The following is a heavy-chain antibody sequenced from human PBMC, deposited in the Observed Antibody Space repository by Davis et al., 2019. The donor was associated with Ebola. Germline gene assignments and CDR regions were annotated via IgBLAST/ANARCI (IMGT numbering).Heavy chain of an antibody. CDR1: GYTFTSYA. J-gene: IGHJ5*02. V-gene: IGHV1-3*01. CDR2: INAVNGNT. D-gene: IGHD2-15*01. Sequence: AASVKVSCKASGYTFTSYAMHWVRQAPGQRLEWMGWINAVNGNTKYSQKFQGRVTITRDTSASTAYMELSSQRSEDTAVYYCARDIVVVVAAHNWFDPWGQGTLVTVSS. CDR3: ARDIVVVVAAHNWFDP.